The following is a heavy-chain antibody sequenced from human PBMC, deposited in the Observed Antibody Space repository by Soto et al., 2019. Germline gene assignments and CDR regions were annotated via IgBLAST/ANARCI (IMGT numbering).Heavy chain of an antibody. Sequence: SLKVSCRASGDTFNSYAISWARQAPGQGLEWMGGSIPTFHAENYAQPWQARVTMTAEESASTAYMELSGTGTADAALYCFTIIGYCNTANCMFYYYHYGMYVWGQGTKVTVSS. J-gene: IGHJ6*01. V-gene: IGHV1-69*13. D-gene: IGHD2-15*01. CDR2: SIPTFHAE. CDR1: GDTFNSYA. CDR3: TIIGYCNTANCMFYYYHYGMYV.